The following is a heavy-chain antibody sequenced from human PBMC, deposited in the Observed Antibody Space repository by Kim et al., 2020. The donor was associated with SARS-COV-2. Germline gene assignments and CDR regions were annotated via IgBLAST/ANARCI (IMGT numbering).Heavy chain of an antibody. CDR3: ARDRTSKLDHYGMDV. V-gene: IGHV4-59*13. CDR2: IYYSGST. D-gene: IGHD1-1*01. J-gene: IGHJ6*02. Sequence: SETLSLTCTVSGGSISSYYWSWIRQPPGKGLEWIGYIYYSGSTNYNPSLKSRVTISVDTSKNQFSLKLSSVTAADTAVYYCARDRTSKLDHYGMDVWGQGTTVTVSS. CDR1: GGSISSYY.